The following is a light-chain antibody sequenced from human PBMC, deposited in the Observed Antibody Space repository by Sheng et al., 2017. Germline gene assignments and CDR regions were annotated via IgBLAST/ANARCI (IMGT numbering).Light chain of an antibody. CDR1: KLGDRY. V-gene: IGLV3-1*01. CDR3: QAWDTST. CDR2: QDT. Sequence: SDELTQPPSVSVFPGQTASITCSGDKLGDRYTSWYQQKPGQSPVLVIYQDTKRPSGIPERFSGSNSGNTATLTISGTQAIDEADYYCQAWDTSTFGGGTKLTVL. J-gene: IGLJ2*01.